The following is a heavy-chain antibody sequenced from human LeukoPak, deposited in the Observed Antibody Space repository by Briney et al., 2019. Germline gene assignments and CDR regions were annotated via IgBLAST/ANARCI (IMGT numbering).Heavy chain of an antibody. CDR1: GFTFSSYD. D-gene: IGHD3-16*01. J-gene: IGHJ4*02. CDR2: IGIDGDT. CDR3: AKDPGGKSDY. V-gene: IGHV3-13*01. Sequence: GGSLRLSCAASGFTFSSYDMHWVRQATGKRLEWVSVIGIDGDTYYPGSVKGRFTISRENAKNSLYLQMNSLRAEDTAVYYCAKDPGGKSDYWGQGTLVTVSS.